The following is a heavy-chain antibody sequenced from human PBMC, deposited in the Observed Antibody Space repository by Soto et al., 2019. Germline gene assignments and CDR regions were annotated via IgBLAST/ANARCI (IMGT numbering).Heavy chain of an antibody. V-gene: IGHV1-69*13. Sequence: ASVKVSCKASGGTFSSYAISWVRQAPGQGLEWMGGIIPIFGTANYAQKFQGRVTITADESTSTAYMELSSLRSEDTAVYYCATGIAAAGTAFESVWSDIWGQGTMVTVSS. D-gene: IGHD6-13*01. CDR2: IIPIFGTA. J-gene: IGHJ3*02. CDR3: ATGIAAAGTAFESVWSDI. CDR1: GGTFSSYA.